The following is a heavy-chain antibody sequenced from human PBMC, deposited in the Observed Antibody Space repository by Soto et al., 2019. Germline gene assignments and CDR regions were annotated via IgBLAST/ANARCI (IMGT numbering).Heavy chain of an antibody. V-gene: IGHV3-21*02. CDR1: GFTFPSFP. Sequence: EVQLVESGGGLVMPGGSRSLSWAASGFTFPSFPLTWFRRLPGKGWDWFSSINPGSGHIYYADPVRGRFTISRDDSNNSLYLHMNSLRTEDVAIYYCARGYCGGVGCYLRRDAFDVWGQGTTVMVSS. J-gene: IGHJ3*01. CDR2: INPGSGHI. CDR3: ARGYCGGVGCYLRRDAFDV. D-gene: IGHD2-15*01.